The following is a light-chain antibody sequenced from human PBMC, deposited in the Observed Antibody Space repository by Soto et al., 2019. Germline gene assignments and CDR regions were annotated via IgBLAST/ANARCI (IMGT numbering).Light chain of an antibody. CDR3: QQYDNLLLT. Sequence: DIQMTQSPSSLSASVGDRVTITCQASQDISNYLNWYQQKPGKAPKLLIYDASNLEKGVPSRFSGSGSGTDFTFTISSLQPEDIATYYCQQYDNLLLTFGGGTKVKIK. J-gene: IGKJ4*01. CDR2: DAS. CDR1: QDISNY. V-gene: IGKV1-33*01.